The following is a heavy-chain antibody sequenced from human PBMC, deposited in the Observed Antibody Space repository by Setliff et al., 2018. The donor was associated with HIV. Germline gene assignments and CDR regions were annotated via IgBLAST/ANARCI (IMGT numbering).Heavy chain of an antibody. Sequence: SETLSLTCTVSGGSISSHYWSWIRQPPGKGLEWIGSIYYSGSTNYNPSLKSRVTISVDTSKNQFSLKLSSVTAADTAVYYCARVPRSSGTQQPGSQFDYWGQGTLVTVSS. CDR1: GGSISSHY. CDR3: ARVPRSSGTQQPGSQFDY. CDR2: IYYSGST. V-gene: IGHV4-59*08. D-gene: IGHD3-10*01. J-gene: IGHJ4*02.